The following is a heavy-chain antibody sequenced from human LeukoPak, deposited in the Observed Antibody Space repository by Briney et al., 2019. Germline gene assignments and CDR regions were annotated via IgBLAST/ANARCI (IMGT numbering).Heavy chain of an antibody. J-gene: IGHJ4*02. Sequence: GGALRLSCTASGFTFSDYGMSWVRQAPGEGLEWVSSINNIDVNTHYSDSVKGRFTISRDNSKNTLYLQMNSLTVEDTAVYHCARQLWLPDYSGQGTLVTASP. V-gene: IGHV3-23*01. CDR2: INNIDVNT. CDR1: GFTFSDYG. D-gene: IGHD5-18*01. CDR3: ARQLWLPDY.